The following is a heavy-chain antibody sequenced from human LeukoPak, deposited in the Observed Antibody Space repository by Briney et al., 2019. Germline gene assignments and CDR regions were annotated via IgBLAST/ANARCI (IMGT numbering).Heavy chain of an antibody. V-gene: IGHV4-4*07. CDR3: ARLVVITTFDWFDP. CDR1: CVSISRDY. Sequence: ATENLYLTYKASCVSISRDYWTWIRQPAVNRQKWLGCIYTSGSTKYNPCLKSRVIMSVDTSKNQFSLRLACVTAADTAVYYCARLVVITTFDWFDPWGQGTLVTVSS. J-gene: IGHJ5*02. CDR2: IYTSGST. D-gene: IGHD3-22*01.